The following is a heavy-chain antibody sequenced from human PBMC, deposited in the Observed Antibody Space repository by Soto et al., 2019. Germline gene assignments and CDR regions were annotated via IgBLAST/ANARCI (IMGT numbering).Heavy chain of an antibody. CDR3: ARATYSGYDFGL. CDR2: IPSRGRP. D-gene: IGHD5-12*01. CDR1: GASVAGGSYY. V-gene: IGHV4-30-4*01. J-gene: IGHJ5*02. Sequence: QVQLRESGPGLVKPSQTLSLTCSVSGASVAGGSYYWSWVRQPPGKGLEWIGYIPSRGRPFYNPSLTSQGTISADTSKNQLSLQLTSVTAADTAVYYCARATYSGYDFGLWGQGTLVTVSS.